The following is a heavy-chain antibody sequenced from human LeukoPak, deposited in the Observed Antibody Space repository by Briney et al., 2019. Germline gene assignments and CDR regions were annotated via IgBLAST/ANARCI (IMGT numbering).Heavy chain of an antibody. CDR3: ARVSQTAPDAFDI. V-gene: IGHV3-48*03. D-gene: IGHD2-21*02. Sequence: PGGSLRLSCAASGFTFSSYEMNWVRQAPGKGLEWVSYISSSGSTIYYADSVKGRFTISRDNAKNTLYLQMNSLRAEDTAVYYCARVSQTAPDAFDIWGQGTMVTVSS. J-gene: IGHJ3*02. CDR2: ISSSGSTI. CDR1: GFTFSSYE.